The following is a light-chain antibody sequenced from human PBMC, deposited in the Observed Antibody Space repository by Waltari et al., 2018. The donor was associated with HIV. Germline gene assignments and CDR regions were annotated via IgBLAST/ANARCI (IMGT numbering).Light chain of an antibody. Sequence: DIQLTQSPSFLSASVGDRVTITCRASQGIRSHLAWYQQKPGKAPNLLIYAASTLQSGVPSRFRGSGSGTEFTLTISSLQPEDFATYYCQQFNSYPLTFGGGTKVEIK. CDR3: QQFNSYPLT. CDR2: AAS. J-gene: IGKJ4*01. V-gene: IGKV1-9*01. CDR1: QGIRSH.